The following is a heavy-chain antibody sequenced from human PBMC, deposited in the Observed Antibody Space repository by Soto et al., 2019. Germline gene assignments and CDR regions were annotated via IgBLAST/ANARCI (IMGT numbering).Heavy chain of an antibody. CDR1: GFTFSGSA. CDR3: TAGGDWDAFDI. J-gene: IGHJ3*02. V-gene: IGHV3-73*02. D-gene: IGHD2-21*02. Sequence: EVQLVESGGGLVQPGGSLKLSCAASGFTFSGSAMHWVRQASGKGLEWVGRIRSKANSYATAYAASVKGRFTISRDDSKNTAYLQMNSLKTEDTAVYYCTAGGDWDAFDIWGQGTMVTVSS. CDR2: IRSKANSYAT.